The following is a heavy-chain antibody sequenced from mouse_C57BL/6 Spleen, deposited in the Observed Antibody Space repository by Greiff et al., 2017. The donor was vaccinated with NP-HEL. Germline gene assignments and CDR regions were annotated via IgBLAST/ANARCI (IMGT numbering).Heavy chain of an antibody. Sequence: EVMLVESEGGLVQPGRSMKLSCTASGFTFSDYYMAWVRQVPEKGLEWVANINYDGSSTYYLDSLKSRFIISRDNAKNILYLQMSSLKSEDTPTYYSARDRAYALSCWGEGASVTLSS. CDR3: ARDRAYALSC. CDR1: GFTFSDYY. D-gene: IGHD3-1*01. J-gene: IGHJ4*01. V-gene: IGHV5-16*01. CDR2: INYDGSST.